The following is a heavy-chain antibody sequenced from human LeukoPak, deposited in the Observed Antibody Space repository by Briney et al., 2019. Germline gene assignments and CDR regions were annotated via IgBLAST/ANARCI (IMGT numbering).Heavy chain of an antibody. V-gene: IGHV1-2*02. J-gene: IGHJ5*02. CDR3: ARKVVPAATAGWFDP. CDR1: GHTFTGYY. Sequence: ASVKVSCKASGHTFTGYYMHWVRQAPGQGLEWMGWINANSGGTNYAQKFQGRVTMTRDTSISTAYMELSRLRSDDTAVYYCARKVVPAATAGWFDPWGQGTLVTVSS. CDR2: INANSGGT. D-gene: IGHD2-2*01.